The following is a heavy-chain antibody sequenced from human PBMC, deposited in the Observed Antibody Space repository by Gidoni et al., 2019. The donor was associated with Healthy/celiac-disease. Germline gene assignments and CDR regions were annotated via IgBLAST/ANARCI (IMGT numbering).Heavy chain of an antibody. Sequence: EVQLLESGGGLVQPGGSLRLSCAASGFTFSSYAMCWVRQAPGKGLELVSAISGSGGSTYYADSVKGRFTISRDNSKNTLYLQMNSLRAEDTAVYYCAKPWGWLQYFDYWGQGTLVTVSS. CDR1: GFTFSSYA. CDR2: ISGSGGST. V-gene: IGHV3-23*01. J-gene: IGHJ4*02. D-gene: IGHD5-12*01. CDR3: AKPWGWLQYFDY.